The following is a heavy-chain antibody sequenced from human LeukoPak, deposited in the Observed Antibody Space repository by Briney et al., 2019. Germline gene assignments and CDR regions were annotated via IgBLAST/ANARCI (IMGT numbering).Heavy chain of an antibody. CDR3: ATLELERRSDIDY. V-gene: IGHV1-69-2*01. J-gene: IGHJ4*01. CDR1: GYTFTDYY. CDR2: VDPEDGET. D-gene: IGHD1-1*01. Sequence: ATVKIPCKVSGYTFTDYYMHWVQQAPGKGLEWMGLVDPEDGETIYAEKFQGRVTITADTSTDTAYMELSSLRSEDTAVYYCATLELERRSDIDYWGQGALVTVSS.